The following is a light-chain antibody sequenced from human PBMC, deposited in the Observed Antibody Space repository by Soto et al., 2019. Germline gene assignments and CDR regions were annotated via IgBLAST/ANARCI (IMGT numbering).Light chain of an antibody. CDR3: QQYNNWPPIT. Sequence: EIVLTQSPGTLSLSPGERATLSCRASQSVSSSYLAWYQQKPGQAPRLLIYGASTRATGIPARFSGSGSGTEFTLTISSLQSEDFAVYYGQQYNNWPPITFGQGTRLEI. CDR2: GAS. V-gene: IGKV3-15*01. J-gene: IGKJ5*01. CDR1: QSVSSSY.